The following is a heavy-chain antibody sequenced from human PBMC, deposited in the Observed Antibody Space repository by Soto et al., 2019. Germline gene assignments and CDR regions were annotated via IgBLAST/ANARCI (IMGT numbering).Heavy chain of an antibody. CDR3: ARRYCSGDSCYYYGMDV. Sequence: GASVKVSCKASGGTFSSYAISWVRQAPGQGLEWMGGIIPIFGTANYAQKFQGRVTITADESTSTAYMELSSLRSEDTAVYYCARRYCSGDSCYYYGMDVWGQGTTVTVSS. D-gene: IGHD2-15*01. J-gene: IGHJ6*02. V-gene: IGHV1-69*13. CDR2: IIPIFGTA. CDR1: GGTFSSYA.